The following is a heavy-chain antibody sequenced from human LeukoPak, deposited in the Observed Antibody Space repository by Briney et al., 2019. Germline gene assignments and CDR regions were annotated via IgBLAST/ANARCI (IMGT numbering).Heavy chain of an antibody. D-gene: IGHD3/OR15-3a*01. J-gene: IGHJ6*02. Sequence: PGGSLRLSCAASGFTFSNYWMSWVRQAPGKGLEWVANIRQDGSEKYYVDSVKGRFTISRDNAKNSLYLQMSGLRAEDTAVYYCARVAFGLYVMDVWGQGTTVTVSS. CDR2: IRQDGSEK. V-gene: IGHV3-7*01. CDR1: GFTFSNYW. CDR3: ARVAFGLYVMDV.